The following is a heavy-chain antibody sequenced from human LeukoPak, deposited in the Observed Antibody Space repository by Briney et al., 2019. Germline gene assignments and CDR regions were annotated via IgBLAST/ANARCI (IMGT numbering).Heavy chain of an antibody. CDR3: ALGGWELKDYYYYYMDV. Sequence: SQTLSLTCTVSGGSISSGSYYWSWIRQPAGKGLERIGRIYTSGSTNYNPSLKSRVTISVDTSKNQFSLKLSSVTAADTAVYYCALGGWELKDYYYYYMDVWGKGTTVTVSS. J-gene: IGHJ6*03. CDR1: GGSISSGSYY. V-gene: IGHV4-61*02. CDR2: IYTSGST. D-gene: IGHD1-26*01.